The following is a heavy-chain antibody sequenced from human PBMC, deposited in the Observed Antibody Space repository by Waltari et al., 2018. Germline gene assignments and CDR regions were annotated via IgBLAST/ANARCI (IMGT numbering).Heavy chain of an antibody. CDR1: GLIVRTNY. CDR3: ATNGDGDCSLCLAQ. D-gene: IGHD2-21*02. V-gene: IGHV3-53*03. J-gene: IGHJ4*02. Sequence: EVQLVESGGGVIQPGGSLSLSCAASGLIVRTNYLSWVRQATGKGLEWVSVICNDETELYASSVKGRFTVSRDNSNNKAQPQMDSLRDQDLAVYYCATNGDGDCSLCLAQWGQGTLVTVSS. CDR2: ICNDETE.